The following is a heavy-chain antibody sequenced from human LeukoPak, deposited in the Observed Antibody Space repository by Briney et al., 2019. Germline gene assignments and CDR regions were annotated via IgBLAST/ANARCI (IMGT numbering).Heavy chain of an antibody. Sequence: ASVRVSCEASGYNFGTYDIDWVRQVSGQGLEWMGWTNPNSGKTGYAQKFQGRVSITVNTSVTTAYLVLNSLKSEDTALYYCTRGGTVRGKFDTWGQGTMVTVSS. D-gene: IGHD3-10*01. J-gene: IGHJ5*02. CDR2: TNPNSGKT. V-gene: IGHV1-8*03. CDR1: GYNFGTYD. CDR3: TRGGTVRGKFDT.